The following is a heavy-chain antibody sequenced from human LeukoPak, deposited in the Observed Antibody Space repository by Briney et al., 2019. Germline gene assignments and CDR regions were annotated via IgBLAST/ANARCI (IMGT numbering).Heavy chain of an antibody. D-gene: IGHD3-3*01. CDR3: ARARITIFGVVTPPDY. CDR2: IKTDGSEK. CDR1: GFTFSNYL. V-gene: IGHV3-7*01. J-gene: IGHJ4*02. Sequence: GGALRLSCEGSGFTFSNYLMGWVRQAPGKVLQWVANIKTDGSEKYYVDAVNGRFTIYRKNAKNSLYLQMKSLRAEDTAVSYCARARITIFGVVTPPDYWGQGTLVTVSS.